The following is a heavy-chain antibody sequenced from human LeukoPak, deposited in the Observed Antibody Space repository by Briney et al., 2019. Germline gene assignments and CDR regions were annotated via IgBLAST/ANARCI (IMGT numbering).Heavy chain of an antibody. CDR2: INHSGST. D-gene: IGHD3-22*01. V-gene: IGHV4-34*01. Sequence: PSETLSLTCAVYGGSFSGYYWSWIRQPPGKGLEWIGEINHSGSTNYSPSLKSRVTISVDTSKNQFSLKLSSVTAADTAVYYCARGPGYYDSSGYYYSNWFDPWGQGTLVTVSS. CDR1: GGSFSGYY. CDR3: ARGPGYYDSSGYYYSNWFDP. J-gene: IGHJ5*02.